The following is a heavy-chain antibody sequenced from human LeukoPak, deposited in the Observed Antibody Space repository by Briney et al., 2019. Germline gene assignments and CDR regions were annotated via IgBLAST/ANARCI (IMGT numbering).Heavy chain of an antibody. CDR1: GGSISSGSYY. Sequence: KPSQTLSLTCTVSGGSISSGSYYWSWIRQPAGKGLEWIVRIYTSGSTNYNPSLKSRVTISVDTSKNQFSLKLSSVTAADTAVYYCARDSYYYDSSGYYYYYYMDVWGKGTTVTVSS. V-gene: IGHV4-61*02. CDR2: IYTSGST. CDR3: ARDSYYYDSSGYYYYYYMDV. D-gene: IGHD3-22*01. J-gene: IGHJ6*03.